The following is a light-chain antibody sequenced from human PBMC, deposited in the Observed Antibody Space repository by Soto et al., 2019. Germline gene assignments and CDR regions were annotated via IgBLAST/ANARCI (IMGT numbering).Light chain of an antibody. CDR3: LQVFNFPRA. J-gene: IGKJ1*01. V-gene: IGKV1-6*02. CDR2: AAS. CDR1: QDIGND. Sequence: AIQMTQSPSSLAGSVGDRLTITCRASQDIGNDLGWYQQKPGKAPKLLIYAASSLQSGVSSRFSGSGSGTEFTLTISNLQPEDFATYYCLQVFNFPRAFGQGTKVDIK.